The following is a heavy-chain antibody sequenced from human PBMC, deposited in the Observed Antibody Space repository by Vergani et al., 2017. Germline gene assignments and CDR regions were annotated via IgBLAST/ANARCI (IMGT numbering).Heavy chain of an antibody. CDR2: ISYDGSNK. J-gene: IGHJ4*02. D-gene: IGHD4-17*01. CDR3: ARDRNAVTREGFDY. V-gene: IGHV3-30-3*01. Sequence: VQLVESGGGVVQPGRSLRLSCAASGFTFSSYAMHWVRQAPGKGLEWVAVISYDGSNKYYADSVKGRFTISRDNSKNTLYLQMNSLRAEDTAVYYCARDRNAVTREGFDYWGQGTLVTVSS. CDR1: GFTFSSYA.